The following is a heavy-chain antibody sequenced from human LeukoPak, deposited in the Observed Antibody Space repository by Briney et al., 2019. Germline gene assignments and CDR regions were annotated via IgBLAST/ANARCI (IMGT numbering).Heavy chain of an antibody. J-gene: IGHJ6*04. CDR2: IVVGSGNT. Sequence: ASVKVSCEASGSAFTRSAMQWVRQARGQRLDWIGWIVVGSGNTKYARKFQERVTITRDMSTGTAYMELSSLRAEDTAVYYCAELGITLIGGVWGKGTTVTISS. CDR1: GSAFTRSA. CDR3: AELGITLIGGV. D-gene: IGHD3-10*02. V-gene: IGHV1-58*02.